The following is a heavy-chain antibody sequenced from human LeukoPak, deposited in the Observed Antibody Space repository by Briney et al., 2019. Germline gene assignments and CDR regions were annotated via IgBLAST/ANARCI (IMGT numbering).Heavy chain of an antibody. J-gene: IGHJ6*04. V-gene: IGHV3-30*18. CDR2: ISYDGSNK. Sequence: GGSLILSCAASGFTFSSYGLHWVRQAPGKGLEWVAVISYDGSNKYYADSVKGRFTISRDNSKNTLYLQMNSLRAEDTAVYYCAKGLLNQIGYYYYGMDVWGKGTTVTVSS. CDR1: GFTFSSYG. CDR3: AKGLLNQIGYYYYGMDV. D-gene: IGHD1-14*01.